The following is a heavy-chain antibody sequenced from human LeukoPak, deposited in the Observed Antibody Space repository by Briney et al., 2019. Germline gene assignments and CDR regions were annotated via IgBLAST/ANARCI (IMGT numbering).Heavy chain of an antibody. CDR2: ISSSSSYI. Sequence: PGGSLRLSCAASGFTFSSYSMNWVRQAPGKGLEWVSSISSSSSYIYYADSVKGRFTISRDNAKNSLYLQMNSLRAEDTAVYYCARGVRRVVSYYMDVWGKGTTVTVSS. V-gene: IGHV3-21*01. CDR3: ARGVRRVVSYYMDV. J-gene: IGHJ6*03. CDR1: GFTFSSYS. D-gene: IGHD2-2*01.